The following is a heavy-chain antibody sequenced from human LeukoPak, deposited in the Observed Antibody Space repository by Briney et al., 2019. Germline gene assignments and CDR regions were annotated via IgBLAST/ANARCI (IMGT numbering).Heavy chain of an antibody. CDR3: ARLRRSGSYYKPEWYYFDY. J-gene: IGHJ4*02. CDR2: IYYSGST. V-gene: IGHV4-59*08. CDR1: GGSISSYY. D-gene: IGHD3-10*01. Sequence: SETLSLTCTVSGGSISSYYWSWIRQPPGKGLEWIGYIYYSGSTNYNPSLKSRVTISVDTSKNQFSLKLSSVTAADTAVYYCARLRRSGSYYKPEWYYFDYWGQGTLVTVSS.